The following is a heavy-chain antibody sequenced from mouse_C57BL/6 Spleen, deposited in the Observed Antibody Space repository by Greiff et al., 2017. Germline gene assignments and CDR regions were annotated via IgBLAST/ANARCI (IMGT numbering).Heavy chain of an antibody. CDR3: ARPYYDYDGSYWYFDV. V-gene: IGHV1-84*01. D-gene: IGHD2-4*01. CDR2: IYPGSGNT. J-gene: IGHJ1*03. Sequence: QVQLQQSGPELVKPGASVKISCKASGYTFTDYYINWVKQRPGQGLEWIGWIYPGSGNTKYNEKFKGKATLTVDTSSSTAYMQLSSLTSEDSAVYFCARPYYDYDGSYWYFDVWGTGTTVTVSS. CDR1: GYTFTDYY.